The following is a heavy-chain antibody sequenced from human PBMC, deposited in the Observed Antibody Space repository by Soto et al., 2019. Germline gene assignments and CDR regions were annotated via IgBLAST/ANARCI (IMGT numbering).Heavy chain of an antibody. CDR2: IYYLGNT. V-gene: IGHV4-39*01. CDR1: GGSISSGSSY. Sequence: SETLSLTCTVSGGSISSGSSYWGWIRQPPGKGLEWIGSIYYLGNTYYNPSLGGRDSISVDTSKNQFSLKLKSVTAADTAVFYCAGLFPYDSSGYPYSGQGTLVTVSS. CDR3: AGLFPYDSSGYPY. J-gene: IGHJ4*02. D-gene: IGHD3-22*01.